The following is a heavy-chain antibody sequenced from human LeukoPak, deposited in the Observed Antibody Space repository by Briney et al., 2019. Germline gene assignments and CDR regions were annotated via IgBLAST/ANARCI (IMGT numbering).Heavy chain of an antibody. D-gene: IGHD3-3*01. CDR3: ARSGGVALFDI. CDR2: IGTAGDT. J-gene: IGHJ3*02. Sequence: GGSLRLSCAASGFTFSSYDMPWVRQATGKGLEWVSAIGTAGDTYYPGSVKGRFTISGENAKNSLYLQMNSLRAGDTAVYYCARSGGVALFDIWGQGTMVTVSS. V-gene: IGHV3-13*01. CDR1: GFTFSSYD.